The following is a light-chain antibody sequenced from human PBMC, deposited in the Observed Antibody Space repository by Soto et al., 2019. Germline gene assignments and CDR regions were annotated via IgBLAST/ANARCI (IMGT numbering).Light chain of an antibody. V-gene: IGKV3-15*01. J-gene: IGKJ1*01. Sequence: DIVVTQSPATLSASPGERVTRSCRASQFVSSRLAWYQQRPGQVLRLLIYDTSTRAPGISARFSGSGSGTEFTLTISSLQSEDFAVYYCQEYIQWPPGMLGPGTKVDIK. CDR1: QFVSSR. CDR3: QEYIQWPPGM. CDR2: DTS.